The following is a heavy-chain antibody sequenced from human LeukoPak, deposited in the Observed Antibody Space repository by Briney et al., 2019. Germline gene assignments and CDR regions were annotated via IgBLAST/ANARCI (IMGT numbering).Heavy chain of an antibody. Sequence: PGGSPRLSCAASGFTFSSYSMNWVRQAPGKGLEWVGRIKSKTDGGTTDYAAPVKGRFTISRDDSKNTRYLQMNSLKTEGTAVYYCTTSPLWFGEPRARNDYWGQGTLVTVSS. CDR1: GFTFSSYS. D-gene: IGHD3-10*01. CDR3: TTSPLWFGEPRARNDY. CDR2: IKSKTDGGTT. V-gene: IGHV3-15*01. J-gene: IGHJ4*02.